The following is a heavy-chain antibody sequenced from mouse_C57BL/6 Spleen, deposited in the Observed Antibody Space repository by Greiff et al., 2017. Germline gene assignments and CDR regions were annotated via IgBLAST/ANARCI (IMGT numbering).Heavy chain of an antibody. CDR1: GFTFSSYA. CDR3: AREDDFAY. Sequence: EVKLVESGGGLVKPGGSLKLSCAASGFTFSSYAMSWVRQTPEKRLEWVATISDGGSYTYYPDNVKGRFTISRVNAKNNLYLQMSHLKSEDTAMYYCAREDDFAYWGQGTLVTVSA. J-gene: IGHJ3*01. V-gene: IGHV5-4*01. D-gene: IGHD2-3*01. CDR2: ISDGGSYT.